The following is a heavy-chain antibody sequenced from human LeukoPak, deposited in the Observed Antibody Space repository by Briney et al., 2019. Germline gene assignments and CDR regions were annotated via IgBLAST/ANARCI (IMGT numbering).Heavy chain of an antibody. D-gene: IGHD3-22*01. CDR2: IYYSGST. V-gene: IGHV4-59*01. CDR1: GGSISSYY. Sequence: PSETLSLTCTVSGGSISSYYWSWIRQPPGKGLEWIGYIYYSGSTNYNPSLKSRVTISVDTSKNQFSLKLSSVTAADTAVYYCAKAVNGGIVVVINYPLTFDYWGQGTLVTVSS. J-gene: IGHJ4*02. CDR3: AKAVNGGIVVVINYPLTFDY.